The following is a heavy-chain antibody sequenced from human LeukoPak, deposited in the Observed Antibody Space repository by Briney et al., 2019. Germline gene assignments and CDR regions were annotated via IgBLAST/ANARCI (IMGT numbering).Heavy chain of an antibody. V-gene: IGHV4-39*07. Sequence: PSETLSLTCTVSGGSISSSSYYWGWIRQPPGKGLEWIGSIYYSGSTYYNPSLKSRVIMSVDTSKNQFSLKLSSVTAADTAVYYCARGVFYYDTSGRGYYFDYWGQGTLVTVSS. CDR1: GGSISSSSYY. J-gene: IGHJ4*02. CDR2: IYYSGST. D-gene: IGHD3-22*01. CDR3: ARGVFYYDTSGRGYYFDY.